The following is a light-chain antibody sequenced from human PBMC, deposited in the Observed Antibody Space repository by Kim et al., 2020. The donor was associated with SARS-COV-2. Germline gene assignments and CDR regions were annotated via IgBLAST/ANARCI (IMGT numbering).Light chain of an antibody. CDR2: AAS. Sequence: ASVGDRVTMTCRASQSIDTFLNWYQQKPGKAPRLLISAASSLQSGVPSRFSGGGSGTDFTLTISSLQPDDFATYYCQQSYSFPLTFGGGTKVDIK. J-gene: IGKJ4*01. CDR1: QSIDTF. V-gene: IGKV1-39*01. CDR3: QQSYSFPLT.